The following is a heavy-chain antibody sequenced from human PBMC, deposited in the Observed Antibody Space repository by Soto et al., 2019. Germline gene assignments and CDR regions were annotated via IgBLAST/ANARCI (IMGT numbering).Heavy chain of an antibody. CDR1: GGSFSGYY. J-gene: IGHJ5*02. Sequence: SETLSLTCAVYGGSFSGYYWSWIRQPPGKGLEWIGEINHSGSTNYNPSLKSRVTISVDTSTNQFSLKLSSVTAADTAVYYCARRGGSSWYGNWFDPWGQGTLVTVSS. CDR2: INHSGST. CDR3: ARRGGSSWYGNWFDP. V-gene: IGHV4-34*01. D-gene: IGHD6-13*01.